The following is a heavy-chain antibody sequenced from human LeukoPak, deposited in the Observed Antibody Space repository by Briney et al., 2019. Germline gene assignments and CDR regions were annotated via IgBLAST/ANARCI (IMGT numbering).Heavy chain of an antibody. D-gene: IGHD2-2*01. CDR3: ARGPPAKPGTGYYYGMDV. CDR2: INHSGST. J-gene: IGHJ6*02. Sequence: SETLSLTCAVYGGSFSGYYWSWVRQPPGKGLEWVGEINHSGSTNYNPSLKSRVTISVDMSKNQFSLKLSSVTAADTAVYYCARGPPAKPGTGYYYGMDVWGQGTTVTVSS. V-gene: IGHV4-34*01. CDR1: GGSFSGYY.